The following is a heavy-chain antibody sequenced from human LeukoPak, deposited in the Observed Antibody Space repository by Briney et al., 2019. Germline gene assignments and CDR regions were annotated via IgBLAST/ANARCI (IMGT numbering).Heavy chain of an antibody. CDR2: IYHSGST. D-gene: IGHD6-19*01. CDR1: GGSISSSNW. V-gene: IGHV4-4*02. CDR3: ARDVISRVGKVAGSLDY. J-gene: IGHJ4*02. Sequence: SGTLSLTCAVSGGSISSSNWWSWVRQPPGKGLEWIGEIYHSGSTNYNPSLKSRVTISVDKSKNQFSLKLSSVAAADTAVYYCARDVISRVGKVAGSLDYWGQGTLVTVSS.